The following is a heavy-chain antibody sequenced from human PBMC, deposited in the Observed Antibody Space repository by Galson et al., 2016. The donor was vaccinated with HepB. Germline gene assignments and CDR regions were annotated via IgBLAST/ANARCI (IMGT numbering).Heavy chain of an antibody. J-gene: IGHJ4*02. CDR1: GFTFSSYG. Sequence: SLRLSCAASGFTFSSYGMTWVRQAPGKRLEWVAGISGDGATTYYADSVRGRFTISRDISKNTLYLHMNSLRVEDAAIYYCAKAGCGNCYSPDYWGQGTLVTVSS. V-gene: IGHV3-23*01. CDR3: AKAGCGNCYSPDY. D-gene: IGHD2-21*02. CDR2: ISGDGATT.